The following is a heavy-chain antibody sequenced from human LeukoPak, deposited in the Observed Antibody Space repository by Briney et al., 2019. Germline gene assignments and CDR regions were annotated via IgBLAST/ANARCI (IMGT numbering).Heavy chain of an antibody. V-gene: IGHV3-33*08. CDR1: GFTFSSYA. D-gene: IGHD2-15*01. Sequence: TGGSLRLSCAASGFTFSSYAMSWVRQAPGKGLEWVAVIWYDGSNKYYADSVKGRFTISRDNSKNTLYLQMNSLRAEDTAVYYCARDAWGYCSGGSCYSGYFDYWGQGTLVTVSS. CDR3: ARDAWGYCSGGSCYSGYFDY. J-gene: IGHJ4*02. CDR2: IWYDGSNK.